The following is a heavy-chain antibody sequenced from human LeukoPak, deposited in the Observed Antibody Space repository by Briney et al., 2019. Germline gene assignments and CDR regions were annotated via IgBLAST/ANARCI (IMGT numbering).Heavy chain of an antibody. Sequence: GGSLRLSCAASGLTVSSYMSWVRQAPGQGLEWVSVIYSGGSIYYADSVKGRFTISRDKSKNTLYLQMNSLRAEDTAVYYCARPPYVGVDYWGQGTLVTVSA. CDR3: ARPPYVGVDY. CDR1: GLTVSSY. J-gene: IGHJ4*02. CDR2: IYSGGSI. V-gene: IGHV3-66*04. D-gene: IGHD4-23*01.